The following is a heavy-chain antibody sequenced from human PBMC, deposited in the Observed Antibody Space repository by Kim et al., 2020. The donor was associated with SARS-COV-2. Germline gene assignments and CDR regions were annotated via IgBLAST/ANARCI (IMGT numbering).Heavy chain of an antibody. J-gene: IGHJ3*02. CDR2: IYPGDSDT. CDR3: ARLSGGMTTGDPYDSRPYAFDI. V-gene: IGHV5-51*01. Sequence: GASLQISCKGSGYSFTSYWIGWVRQMPGKGLEWMGIIYPGDSDTRYSPSFQGQVTISADKSISTAYLQWSSLKASDTAMYYCARLSGGMTTGDPYDSRPYAFDIWGQGTMVTVSS. D-gene: IGHD4-4*01. CDR1: GYSFTSYW.